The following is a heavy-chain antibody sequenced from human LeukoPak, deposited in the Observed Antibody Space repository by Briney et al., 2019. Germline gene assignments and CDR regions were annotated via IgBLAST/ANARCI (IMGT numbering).Heavy chain of an antibody. Sequence: GGSLRLSCAASGFTFSSYGMHWVRQAPGKGLEYVSAISSNGGSTYYANSVKGRFTISRDNSKNTLYLQMGSLRAEDMAVYYCARDRQRSWYSGSWGHYWGQGTLVTVSS. D-gene: IGHD1-26*01. CDR3: ARDRQRSWYSGSWGHY. CDR2: ISSNGGST. V-gene: IGHV3-64*01. J-gene: IGHJ4*02. CDR1: GFTFSSYG.